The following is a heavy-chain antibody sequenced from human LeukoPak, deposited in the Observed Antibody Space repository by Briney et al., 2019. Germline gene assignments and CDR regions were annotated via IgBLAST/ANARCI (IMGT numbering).Heavy chain of an antibody. D-gene: IGHD5/OR15-5a*01. V-gene: IGHV1-18*01. Sequence: ASVKVPCKASGYSFTTYGISWVRQAPGQGLEWMGWINAYNGNTNYAQKLQGRVTMTTDTSTNSAYMELRSLRSDDTAVYYCASSKLSVVGAFDYWGQGTLVTVSS. J-gene: IGHJ4*02. CDR2: INAYNGNT. CDR1: GYSFTTYG. CDR3: ASSKLSVVGAFDY.